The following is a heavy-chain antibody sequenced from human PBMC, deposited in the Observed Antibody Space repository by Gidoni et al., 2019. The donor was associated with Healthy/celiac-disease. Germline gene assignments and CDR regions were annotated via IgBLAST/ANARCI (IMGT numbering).Heavy chain of an antibody. CDR2: TSNSGST. CDR1: GGSFSGYY. D-gene: IGHD3-22*01. CDR3: ARGLHPDYYDSSGGY. J-gene: IGHJ4*02. V-gene: IGHV4-34*01. Sequence: QVQLLQWGAGLLKPSETLSLTCAVYGGSFSGYYWRWIRQPPGKGLEWIGETSNSGSTHYNPSLKSRVTISVDTSKNQFSLKLSSVTAADTAVYYCARGLHPDYYDSSGGYWGQGTLVTVSS.